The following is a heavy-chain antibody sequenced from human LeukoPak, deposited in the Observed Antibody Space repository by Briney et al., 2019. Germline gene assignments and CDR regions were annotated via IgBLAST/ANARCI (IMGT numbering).Heavy chain of an antibody. J-gene: IGHJ4*02. CDR3: ARGGYSYGHAGGH. CDR2: IYHSGST. Sequence: AGTLSLTCAVSGAPITYFYSWVRQPPGKGLEWIGEIYHSGSTNYNPSLKSRVTISVDKSKNQFSLKLSSVTAADTAVYYCARGGYSYGHAGGHWGQGTLVTVSS. D-gene: IGHD5-18*01. CDR1: GAPITYFY. V-gene: IGHV4-4*02.